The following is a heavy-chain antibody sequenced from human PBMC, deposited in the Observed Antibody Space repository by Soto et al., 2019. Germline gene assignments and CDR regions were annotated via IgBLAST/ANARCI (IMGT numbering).Heavy chain of an antibody. Sequence: PGGSLRLSCAASGFTFSSYAMHWVRQAPGKGLEWVAVISYDVSNKYYADSVKGRFTISRDNSKNTLYLQMNSLRAEDTAVYYCARDISSVRFLEWLRDNYYYYGMDVWGQGTRVTVSS. CDR3: ARDISSVRFLEWLRDNYYYYGMDV. CDR2: ISYDVSNK. J-gene: IGHJ6*02. D-gene: IGHD3-3*01. V-gene: IGHV3-30-3*01. CDR1: GFTFSSYA.